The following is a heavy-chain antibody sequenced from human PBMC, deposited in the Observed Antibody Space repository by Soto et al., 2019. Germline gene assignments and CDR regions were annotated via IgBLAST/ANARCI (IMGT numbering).Heavy chain of an antibody. CDR3: ARDKKQQLVMYYFDY. CDR1: GFTFSSYG. V-gene: IGHV3-33*01. Sequence: QVQLVESGGGVVQPGRSLRLSCAASGFTFSSYGMHWVRQAPGKGLEWVAVIWYDGSNKYYADSVKGRFTISRDNSKNTLYLQMNSLRAEDTAVYYCARDKKQQLVMYYFDYWGQGTLVTVSS. CDR2: IWYDGSNK. J-gene: IGHJ4*02. D-gene: IGHD6-13*01.